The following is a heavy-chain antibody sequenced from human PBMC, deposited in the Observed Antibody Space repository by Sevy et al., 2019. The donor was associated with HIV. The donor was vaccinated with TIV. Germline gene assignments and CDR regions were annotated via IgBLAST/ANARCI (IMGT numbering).Heavy chain of an antibody. CDR2: ISSSSSTI. CDR1: GFTFSSYS. V-gene: IGHV3-48*02. J-gene: IGHJ4*02. CDR3: ARDREDIVLMVYAIPDYFDY. Sequence: GESLKISCAASGFTFSSYSMNWVRQAPGKGLEWVSYISSSSSTIYYADSVKGRFTISRDNAKNSLYLQMNSLRDEARAVYYCARDREDIVLMVYAIPDYFDYWGQGTLVTVSS. D-gene: IGHD2-8*01.